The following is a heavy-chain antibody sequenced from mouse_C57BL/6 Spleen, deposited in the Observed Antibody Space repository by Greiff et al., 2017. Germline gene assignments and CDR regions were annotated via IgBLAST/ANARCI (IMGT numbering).Heavy chain of an antibody. CDR1: GYTFTSYW. Sequence: QVQLQQPGAELVKPGASVTLSCKASGYTFTSYWMHWVQQRPGQGLEWIGMIHPNSGSTNYNEKFKSKATLTVDKSSSTAYMQLSSLTSEDSAVYYCARIGAINTVVATQEWFAYWGQGTLVTVSA. V-gene: IGHV1-64*01. CDR3: ARIGAINTVVATQEWFAY. CDR2: IHPNSGST. J-gene: IGHJ3*01. D-gene: IGHD1-1*01.